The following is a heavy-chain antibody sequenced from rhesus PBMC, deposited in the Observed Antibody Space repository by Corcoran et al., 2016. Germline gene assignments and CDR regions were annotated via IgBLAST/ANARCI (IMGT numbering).Heavy chain of an antibody. D-gene: IGHD3-16*01. J-gene: IGHJ4*01. CDR1: GGSISGGYYY. CDR2: IYNSSGNT. Sequence: QVKLQESGPGLVKPLETLSLTCAVSGGSISGGYYYWSWIRQPPGKGLGWFGGIYNSSGNTYYNPSLKSRVTISQDTSKTQFSLKLSSVTAADTAVYYCARGPNYYSGSYYGDRDYWGQGVLVTVSS. CDR3: ARGPNYYSGSYYGDRDY. V-gene: IGHV4S12*01.